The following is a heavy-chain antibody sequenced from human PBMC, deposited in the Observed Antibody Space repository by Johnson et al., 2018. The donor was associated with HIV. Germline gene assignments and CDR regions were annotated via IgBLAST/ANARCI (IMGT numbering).Heavy chain of an antibody. D-gene: IGHD3-3*01. CDR1: GFTFSSYW. CDR2: IKEDGSEK. V-gene: IGHV3-7*02. CDR3: ATDIPVTIFGVVDDVFDI. J-gene: IGHJ3*02. Sequence: VQLVESGGGLVQPGGSLRLSCAASGFTFSSYWMSWVRQAPGKGLEWVANIKEDGSEKYYVDSVKGRFTISRDNAKNSLYLQMNSRRAEDTAVYYCATDIPVTIFGVVDDVFDIWGQGTMVTISS.